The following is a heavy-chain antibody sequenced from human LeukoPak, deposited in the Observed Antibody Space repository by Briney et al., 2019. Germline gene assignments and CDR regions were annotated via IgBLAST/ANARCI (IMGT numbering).Heavy chain of an antibody. CDR1: GFTFSGCD. V-gene: IGHV3-21*01. CDR2: ISSSSSYI. Sequence: GGSLRLSCAASGFTFSGCDMSWVRQAPGKGLEWVSSISSSSSYIYYADSVKGRFTISRDNAKNSLYLQMNSLRAEDTAVYYCASALSADAFDIWGQGTMVTVSS. J-gene: IGHJ3*02. CDR3: ASALSADAFDI.